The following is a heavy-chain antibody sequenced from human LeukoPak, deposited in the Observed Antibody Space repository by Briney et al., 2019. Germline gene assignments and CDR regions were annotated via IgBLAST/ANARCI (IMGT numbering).Heavy chain of an antibody. Sequence: SETLSLTCTVSGGSMRSYYWSWIRQPPGKGLEWIGYIYSTGSTSGSTDYNPSLKSRVTMSVDTSKNQFSLKVSSVTAADTAVYYCARDTYYYGSGSYGLDYWGQGTLVTVSS. D-gene: IGHD3-10*01. CDR2: IYSTGSTSGST. CDR3: ARDTYYYGSGSYGLDY. CDR1: GGSMRSYY. V-gene: IGHV4-59*12. J-gene: IGHJ4*02.